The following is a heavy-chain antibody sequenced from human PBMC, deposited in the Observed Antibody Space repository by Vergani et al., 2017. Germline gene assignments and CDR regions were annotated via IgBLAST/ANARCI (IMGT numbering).Heavy chain of an antibody. CDR1: GESFSSFY. V-gene: IGHV4-34*02. Sequence: QVQLQQWGAGVVKPSGTLSLTCAVSGESFSSFYWSWIRQPQGKGLEWIGEINNDGHTNYNPSPESRFTVSRETAKNQFSLNLMSVTAADTAMYYCAREGFYDSSGSIDYWGQGTLVSVSS. J-gene: IGHJ4*02. D-gene: IGHD3-22*01. CDR2: INNDGHT. CDR3: AREGFYDSSGSIDY.